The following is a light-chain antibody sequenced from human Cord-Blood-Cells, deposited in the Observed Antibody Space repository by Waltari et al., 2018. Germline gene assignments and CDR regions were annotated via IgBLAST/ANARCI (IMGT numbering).Light chain of an antibody. CDR1: SSDVGGYNY. CDR3: CSYAGSYTWG. CDR2: DVS. Sequence: QSALTQPRSVSGSPGQSVTISCTGTSSDVGGYNYVSWYQQHPGKAPKLMIYDVSKRPSGVPDRVSGSKYGNTASLTISGLQAEDEDDYYCCSYAGSYTWGFGGGTKLTVL. V-gene: IGLV2-11*01. J-gene: IGLJ3*02.